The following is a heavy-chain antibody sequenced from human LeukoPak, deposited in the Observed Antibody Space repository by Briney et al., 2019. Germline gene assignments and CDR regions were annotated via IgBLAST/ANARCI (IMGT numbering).Heavy chain of an antibody. V-gene: IGHV3-21*06. D-gene: IGHD1-14*01. CDR1: GLTFSTSG. CDR3: ATETNGRHYDY. Sequence: GGSLRLSCTASGLTFSTSGFNWVPQAPGKGLEWVASIGPTGSDRYHADSIKGRFTISRDNANNFLYLQMNSLRAEDTAVYYCATETNGRHYDYWGQGTLLTVSS. CDR2: IGPTGSDR. J-gene: IGHJ4*02.